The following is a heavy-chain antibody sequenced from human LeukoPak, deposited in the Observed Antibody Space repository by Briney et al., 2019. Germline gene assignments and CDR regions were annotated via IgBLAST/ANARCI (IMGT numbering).Heavy chain of an antibody. CDR2: INPNSGGT. Sequence: GASVKVSCKASGGTFSSYAISWVRQAPGQGLEWMGWINPNSGGTNYAQKFQGRVTMTRDTSISTAYMELSRLRSDDTAVYYCARDRITMVRGVIKIPGDYWGQGTLVTVSS. J-gene: IGHJ4*02. D-gene: IGHD3-10*01. CDR3: ARDRITMVRGVIKIPGDY. CDR1: GGTFSSYA. V-gene: IGHV1-2*02.